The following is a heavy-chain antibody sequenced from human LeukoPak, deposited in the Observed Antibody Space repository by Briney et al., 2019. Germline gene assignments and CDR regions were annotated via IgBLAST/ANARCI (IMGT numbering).Heavy chain of an antibody. J-gene: IGHJ4*02. CDR2: IWYDGSNK. CDR3: ASYGDYVDY. Sequence: GGSLRLXCAASGFTFSSYGMHWVRRAPGKGLEWVAVIWYDGSNKYYADSVKGRFTISRDNSKNTLYLQMNSLRAEDTAVYYCASYGDYVDYWGQGTLVTVSS. D-gene: IGHD4-17*01. V-gene: IGHV3-33*01. CDR1: GFTFSSYG.